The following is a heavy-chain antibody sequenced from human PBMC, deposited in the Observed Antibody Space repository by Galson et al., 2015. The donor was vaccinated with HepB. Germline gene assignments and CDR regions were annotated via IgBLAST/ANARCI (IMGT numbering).Heavy chain of an antibody. J-gene: IGHJ3*02. Sequence: SLRLSCAASGFTFSSYAMHWVRQAPGKGLEWVAVISYDGSNKYYADSVKGRFTISRDNSKNTLYLQMNSLRAEDTAVYYCAREVGEVLRARVDAFDIWGQGTMVTVSS. CDR1: GFTFSSYA. D-gene: IGHD1-1*01. CDR2: ISYDGSNK. CDR3: AREVGEVLRARVDAFDI. V-gene: IGHV3-30*04.